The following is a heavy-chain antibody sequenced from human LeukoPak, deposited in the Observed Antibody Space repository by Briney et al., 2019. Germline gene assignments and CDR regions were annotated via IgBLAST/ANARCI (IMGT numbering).Heavy chain of an antibody. CDR1: GNTFTGYY. J-gene: IGHJ6*02. Sequence: GASVKVSCKASGNTFTGYYMHWVRQAPGQGLEWMGWINPNSGGTNYAQKFQGRVTMTRDTSISTAYMELSRLRSDDTAVYYCARDRGDYYDILTGYPGGMDVWGQGTTVTVSS. D-gene: IGHD3-9*01. CDR3: ARDRGDYYDILTGYPGGMDV. V-gene: IGHV1-2*02. CDR2: INPNSGGT.